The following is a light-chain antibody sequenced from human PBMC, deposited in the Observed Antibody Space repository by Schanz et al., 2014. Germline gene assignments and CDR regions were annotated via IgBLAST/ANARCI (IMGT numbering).Light chain of an antibody. CDR2: GAS. V-gene: IGKV3-20*01. Sequence: EIVLTQSPATLSLSPGERALLSCRASQGVGSRVAWYQQKPGQAPSLLIYGASTRAAGIPARFSGSGSGTDFTLTISRLEPEDFAVYYCQQYGSSPFTFGPGTKVDI. J-gene: IGKJ3*01. CDR3: QQYGSSPFT. CDR1: QGVGSR.